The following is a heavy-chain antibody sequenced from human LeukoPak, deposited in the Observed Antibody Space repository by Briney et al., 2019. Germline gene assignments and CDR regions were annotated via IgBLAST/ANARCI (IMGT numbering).Heavy chain of an antibody. CDR2: IYYSGST. D-gene: IGHD6-6*01. V-gene: IGHV4-39*01. Sequence: SETLSLTCTVSGGSISSSTYYWGWIRQPPGKGLEWIGSIYYSGSTYYNPSLKSRVTISVNTSKNQFSLKLSSVTAADTAVYYCARYSTSSGWFDPWGQGTLVTVSS. J-gene: IGHJ5*02. CDR1: GGSISSSTYY. CDR3: ARYSTSSGWFDP.